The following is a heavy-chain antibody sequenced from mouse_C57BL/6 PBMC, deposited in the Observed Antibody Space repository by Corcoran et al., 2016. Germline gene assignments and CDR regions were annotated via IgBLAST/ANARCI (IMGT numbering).Heavy chain of an antibody. CDR2: IYPGDGDT. Sequence: QVQLQQSGAELVKPGASVKISCKASGYAFSSYWMNWVKQRPGKGLEWIGQIYPGDGDTNYNGKFKGKATLTADKSSSTAYMQLSSLTSEDSAVYFCARWGVYYYGSYFDYWGQGTTLTVSS. CDR1: GYAFSSYW. J-gene: IGHJ2*01. D-gene: IGHD1-1*01. CDR3: ARWGVYYYGSYFDY. V-gene: IGHV1-80*01.